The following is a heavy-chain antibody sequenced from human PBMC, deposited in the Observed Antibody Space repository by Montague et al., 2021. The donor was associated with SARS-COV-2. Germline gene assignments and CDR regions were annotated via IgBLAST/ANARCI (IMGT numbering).Heavy chain of an antibody. J-gene: IGHJ6*02. CDR1: GFTFSSYS. CDR3: ARDPLDYGLWSSGSYYNAYYYYYGMDV. Sequence: SLRLSCAASGFTFSSYSMNWVGQAPGKGLEWVSSISSSSSYIYYADSVKGRFTISRDNAKNSLYLQMNSLRAEDTAVYYCARDPLDYGLWSSGSYYNAYYYYYGMDVWGQGTTVTVSS. CDR2: ISSSSSYI. V-gene: IGHV3-21*01. D-gene: IGHD3-10*01.